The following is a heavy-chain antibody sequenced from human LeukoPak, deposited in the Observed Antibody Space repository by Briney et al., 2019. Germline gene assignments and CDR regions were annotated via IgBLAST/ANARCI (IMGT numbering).Heavy chain of an antibody. CDR3: ARLEMATMDAFDI. CDR2: IYPGDSDT. V-gene: IGHV5-51*01. J-gene: IGHJ3*02. CDR1: GYIFTSYW. D-gene: IGHD5-24*01. Sequence: GESLKISCKGSGYIFTSYWIGWVRQMPGKGLEWMGIIYPGDSDTRYSPSLQGQVTISADKSISTAYLRWSSLKASDTAMYYCARLEMATMDAFDIWGQGTMVTVSS.